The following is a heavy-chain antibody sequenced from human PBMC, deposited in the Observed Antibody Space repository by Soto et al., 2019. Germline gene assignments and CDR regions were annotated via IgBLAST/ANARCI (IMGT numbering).Heavy chain of an antibody. D-gene: IGHD2-15*01. CDR3: ARELRYCSGGSCYFLPGIDY. J-gene: IGHJ4*02. Sequence: QVQLVKSGAEVKKPGSSVKVSCKASGGTFSSYAISWVRQAPGQGLEWMGGIIPIFGTANYAQKFQGRVTITADESTSTAYMELSSLRSEDTAVYYCARELRYCSGGSCYFLPGIDYWGQGTLVTVSS. CDR2: IIPIFGTA. V-gene: IGHV1-69*12. CDR1: GGTFSSYA.